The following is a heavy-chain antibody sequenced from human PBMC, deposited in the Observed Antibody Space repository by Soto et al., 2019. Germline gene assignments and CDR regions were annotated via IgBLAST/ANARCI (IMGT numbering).Heavy chain of an antibody. V-gene: IGHV3-23*01. J-gene: IGHJ6*03. CDR3: AKDYTYSSSWFPSYYHYYYMDV. CDR1: GFTFSSYA. D-gene: IGHD6-13*01. CDR2: ISGSGGST. Sequence: GGSLRLSCAASGFTFSSYAMSWVRQAPGKGLEWVSAISGSGGSTYYADSVKGRFTISRDNSKNTLYLQMNSLRAEDTAVYYCAKDYTYSSSWFPSYYHYYYMDVWGKGTTVTVSS.